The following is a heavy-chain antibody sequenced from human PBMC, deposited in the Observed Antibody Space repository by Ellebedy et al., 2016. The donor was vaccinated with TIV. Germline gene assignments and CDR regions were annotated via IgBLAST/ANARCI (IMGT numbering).Heavy chain of an antibody. CDR2: MKGDGSSA. J-gene: IGHJ4*02. CDR3: TRDPGDY. D-gene: IGHD1-1*01. V-gene: IGHV3-74*01. Sequence: GESLKISCAASGFTFSSYWMYWVRQAPGKGLEWVSRMKGDGSSATYADSVKGRFTISSDNAKNTLYLQMNSLRAEDTAVYYCTRDPGDYWGQGTLVTVSS. CDR1: GFTFSSYW.